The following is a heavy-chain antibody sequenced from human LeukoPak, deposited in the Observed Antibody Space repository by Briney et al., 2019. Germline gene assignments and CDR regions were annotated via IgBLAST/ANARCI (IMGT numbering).Heavy chain of an antibody. J-gene: IGHJ4*02. V-gene: IGHV4-59*12. D-gene: IGHD3-3*01. CDR2: VYHSGTA. CDR1: GGSIGSDY. CDR3: ARINTRFTILD. Sequence: PSETLSLTCTVSGGSIGSDYWSWIRQPPGKGLEWMGYVYHSGTAFYNPSLKSRLSIVVDTSKNEFSLNLTSVTAADTAVYFCARINTRFTILDWGQGTLVSVSS.